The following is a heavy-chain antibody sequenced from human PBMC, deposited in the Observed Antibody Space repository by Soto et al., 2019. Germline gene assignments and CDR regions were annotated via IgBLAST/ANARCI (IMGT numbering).Heavy chain of an antibody. CDR2: ISSNVGST. D-gene: IGHD3-10*02. Sequence: CIRKKQRKGLEYVSAISSNVGSTYYADSVKGRFTISRDNSKNTLYLQMSSLRAEDTAVYYCVYWVQAWDVIRYVRSVTAFLRNRTTDL. CDR3: VYWVQAWDVIRYVRSVTAFLRNRTTDL. V-gene: IGHV3-64D*08. J-gene: IGHJ2*01.